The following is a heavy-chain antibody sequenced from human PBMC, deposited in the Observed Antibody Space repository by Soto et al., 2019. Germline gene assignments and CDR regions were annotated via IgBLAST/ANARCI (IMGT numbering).Heavy chain of an antibody. Sequence: KTSETLSLTCTVSGGSISSGDYYLSWIRQPPGKGLEWIGYIYYSGSTYYNPSLKSRVTISVDTSKNQFSLKLSSVTAADTAVYYCARGQYYGSGTAYYFDYWGQGGGFAVSS. V-gene: IGHV4-30-4*01. CDR1: GGSISSGDYY. CDR2: IYYSGST. J-gene: IGHJ4*02. CDR3: ARGQYYGSGTAYYFDY. D-gene: IGHD3-10*01.